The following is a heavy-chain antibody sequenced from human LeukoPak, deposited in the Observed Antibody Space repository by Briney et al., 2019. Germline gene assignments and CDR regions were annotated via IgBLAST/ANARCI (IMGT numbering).Heavy chain of an antibody. J-gene: IGHJ4*02. Sequence: SETLSLTCTVSGGSISSGGYYWSWIRQHPGKGLEWIGNIYYSVSTNYNPSFKSRVMISEDTSKNQFSLKLSSVTAADTAVYYCARDDGHYWGQGTLVTVSS. CDR2: IYYSVST. CDR3: ARDDGHY. CDR1: GGSISSGGYY. D-gene: IGHD5-24*01. V-gene: IGHV4-31*03.